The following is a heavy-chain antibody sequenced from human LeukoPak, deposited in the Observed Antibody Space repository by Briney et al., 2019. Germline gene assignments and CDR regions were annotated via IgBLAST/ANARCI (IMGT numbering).Heavy chain of an antibody. D-gene: IGHD1-14*01. CDR1: GFTVSTNY. J-gene: IGHJ6*03. V-gene: IGHV3-53*01. CDR3: ARAPNPRRAYYYYYYMDV. CDR2: IYSGGST. Sequence: HPGGSLRLSCAASGFTVSTNYMSWVRQAPGKGLEWVSVIYSGGSTYYADSVKGRFTISRDNSKNTLYLQMNSLRAEDTAVYYCARAPNPRRAYYYYYYMDVWGKGTTVTVSS.